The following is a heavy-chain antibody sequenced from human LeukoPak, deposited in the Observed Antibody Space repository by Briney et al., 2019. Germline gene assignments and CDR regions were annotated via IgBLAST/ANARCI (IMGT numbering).Heavy chain of an antibody. D-gene: IGHD2-2*01. Sequence: GGSLRLSCAASGFTFSTYSMSWVRQAPGKGLEWVANIKQDGSEKYCVDPVKGRFTISRDNAKNSLYLQMNSLRAEDTAVYYCARDLCSSTSCRYNWFDPWGQGTLVTVSS. CDR3: ARDLCSSTSCRYNWFDP. CDR1: GFTFSTYS. V-gene: IGHV3-7*01. CDR2: IKQDGSEK. J-gene: IGHJ5*02.